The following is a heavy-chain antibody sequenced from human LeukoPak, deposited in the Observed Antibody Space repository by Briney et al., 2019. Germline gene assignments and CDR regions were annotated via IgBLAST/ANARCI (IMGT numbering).Heavy chain of an antibody. V-gene: IGHV4-39*07. CDR3: ARGGRRGLRAAAFDI. CDR1: GGSISSSSYY. Sequence: SETPSLTCTVSGGSISSSSYYWSWIRQPPGKGLEWIGEINHSGSTNYNPSLKSRVTISVDTSKNQFSLKLSSVTAADTAVYYCARGGRRGLRAAAFDIWGQGTMVTVSS. CDR2: INHSGST. J-gene: IGHJ3*02. D-gene: IGHD3-10*01.